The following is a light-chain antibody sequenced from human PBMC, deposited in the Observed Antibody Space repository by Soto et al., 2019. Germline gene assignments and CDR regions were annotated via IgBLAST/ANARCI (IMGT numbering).Light chain of an antibody. CDR3: CSYAGGYLVI. CDR2: DVT. J-gene: IGLJ2*01. V-gene: IGLV2-11*01. CDR1: SGDVGAYNY. Sequence: QSALTQPRSVSGSPGQSVTISCTGTSGDVGAYNYVSWYQQHPGKAPKLILYDVTKRPSWVPDRFSGPKSGNTASLTISGLQAEDEADYYCCSYAGGYLVILGGGTKVTVL.